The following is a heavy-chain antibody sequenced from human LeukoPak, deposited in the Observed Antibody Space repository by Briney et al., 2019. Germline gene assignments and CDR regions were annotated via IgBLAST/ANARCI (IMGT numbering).Heavy chain of an antibody. J-gene: IGHJ3*02. CDR1: GGSFSGYY. Sequence: SETLSLTCAVYGGSFSGYYWSWIRQPPGKGLEWIGEINHSGSTNYNPSLTSRVTISVDTSKNQFSLKLSSVTAADTAVYYCASQPRDSSSWYGRDDASDIWGQGAMVTVSS. V-gene: IGHV4-34*01. CDR3: ASQPRDSSSWYGRDDASDI. D-gene: IGHD6-13*01. CDR2: INHSGST.